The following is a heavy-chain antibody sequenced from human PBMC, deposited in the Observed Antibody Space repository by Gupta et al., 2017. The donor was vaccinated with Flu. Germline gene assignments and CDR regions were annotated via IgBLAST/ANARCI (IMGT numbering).Heavy chain of an antibody. V-gene: IGHV4-34*01. J-gene: IGHJ6*02. D-gene: IGHD3-3*01. Sequence: QVQLQQWGAGLLKPSETLSLTCAVYGGSFSGYYWSWIRQPPGKGLEWIGEINHSGSTNYNPSLKSRVTISVDTSKNQFSLKLSSVTAADTAVYYCASQKDYDFWSGYTYYYGMDVWGQGTTDTVSS. CDR3: ASQKDYDFWSGYTYYYGMDV. CDR2: INHSGST. CDR1: GGSFSGYY.